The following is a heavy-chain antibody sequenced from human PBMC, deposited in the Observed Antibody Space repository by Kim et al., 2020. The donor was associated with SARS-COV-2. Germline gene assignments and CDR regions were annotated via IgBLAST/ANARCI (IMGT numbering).Heavy chain of an antibody. CDR3: ARGGLRFPYGMDV. D-gene: IGHD3-3*01. Sequence: SETLSLTCTVSGGSISSYYWSWIRQPPGKGLEWIGYIYYSGSTKYNPSLKSRVTILVDTSKNQFSLKLSSVIAADTAVYYCARGGLRFPYGMDVWGQGTTVTVSS. J-gene: IGHJ6*02. CDR2: IYYSGST. CDR1: GGSISSYY. V-gene: IGHV4-59*01.